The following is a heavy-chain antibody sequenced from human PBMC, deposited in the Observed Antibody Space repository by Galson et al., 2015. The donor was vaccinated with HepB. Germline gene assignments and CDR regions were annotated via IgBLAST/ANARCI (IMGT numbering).Heavy chain of an antibody. CDR1: GGTFSSYA. J-gene: IGHJ4*02. Sequence: SVKVSCKASGGTFSSYAISWVRQAPGQGLEWMGRIIPILGIANYAQKFQGRVTITADKSTSTAYMELNSLRAEDTAVYYCARYNGGFWSGSDFWGQGALVTVSS. D-gene: IGHD3-3*01. CDR3: ARYNGGFWSGSDF. V-gene: IGHV1-69*04. CDR2: IIPILGIA.